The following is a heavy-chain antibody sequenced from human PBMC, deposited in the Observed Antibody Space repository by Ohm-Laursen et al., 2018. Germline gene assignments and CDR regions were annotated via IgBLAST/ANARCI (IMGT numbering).Heavy chain of an antibody. CDR2: IIPILGIA. Sequence: SVKVSCKTSGGTFSSYAISWVRQAPGQGLEWMGRIIPILGIANYAQKFQGRVTITADKSTSTAYMELSSLRSEDTAVYYCARDQGYCSSTSCHEDYYYGMDVWGQGTTVTVSS. D-gene: IGHD2-2*01. V-gene: IGHV1-69*04. J-gene: IGHJ6*02. CDR1: GGTFSSYA. CDR3: ARDQGYCSSTSCHEDYYYGMDV.